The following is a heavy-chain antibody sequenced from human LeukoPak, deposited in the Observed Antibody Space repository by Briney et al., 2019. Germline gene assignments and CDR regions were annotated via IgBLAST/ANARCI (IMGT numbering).Heavy chain of an antibody. D-gene: IGHD6-19*01. Sequence: GGSLRLSCAASGFTFSSYSMNWVRQAPGKGLEWVSSISSSSSYIYYADSVKGRFTISRDNAKNSLYLQMNSLRAEDTAVYYCGREQAAVGGSLYYWGQGNLGTLSS. CDR3: GREQAAVGGSLYY. CDR1: GFTFSSYS. J-gene: IGHJ4*02. V-gene: IGHV3-21*01. CDR2: ISSSSSYI.